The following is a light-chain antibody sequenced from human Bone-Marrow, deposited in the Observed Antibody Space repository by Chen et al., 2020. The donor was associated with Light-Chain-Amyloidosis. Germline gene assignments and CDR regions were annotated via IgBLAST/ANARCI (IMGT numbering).Light chain of an antibody. CDR1: QGIGTY. CDR3: QQRSSWPSIT. J-gene: IGKJ5*01. V-gene: IGKV3-11*01. CDR2: DAS. Sequence: VLTQPPPTLSLSPGERASLFCTASQGIGTYLAWYRQQPGQAPRLLIYDASNRATDIPARFTAWGSGTDFTLTITNLEPEDFAVYYCQQRSSWPSITFGQGTRLEIK.